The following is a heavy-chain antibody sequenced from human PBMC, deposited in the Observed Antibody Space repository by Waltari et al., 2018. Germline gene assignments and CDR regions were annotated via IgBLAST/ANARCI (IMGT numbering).Heavy chain of an antibody. V-gene: IGHV4-39*01. J-gene: IGHJ4*02. Sequence: QLQLQESGPGLVKPSETLSLTCTVSGGSISSSSYYWGWIRQPPGKGLEWIGSIYYSGSTYYNPSLKSRVTISVDTSKNQFSLKLSSVTAADTAVYYCARQMQWLVNLPFDYWGQGTLVTVSS. CDR3: ARQMQWLVNLPFDY. CDR1: GGSISSSSYY. CDR2: IYYSGST. D-gene: IGHD6-19*01.